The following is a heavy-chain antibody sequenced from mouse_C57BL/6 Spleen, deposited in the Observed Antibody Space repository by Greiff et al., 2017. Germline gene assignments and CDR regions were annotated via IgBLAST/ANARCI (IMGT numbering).Heavy chain of an antibody. J-gene: IGHJ3*01. V-gene: IGHV1-82*01. CDR3: ARGHYYGSSGFAY. CDR1: GYAFSSSW. D-gene: IGHD1-1*01. Sequence: VQLQQSGPELVKPGASVKISCKASGYAFSSSWMNWVKQRPGKGLEWIGRIYPGDGDTNYNGKFKGKATLTADKSSSTAYMQLSSLTSEDSAVYFCARGHYYGSSGFAYWGQGTLVTVSA. CDR2: IYPGDGDT.